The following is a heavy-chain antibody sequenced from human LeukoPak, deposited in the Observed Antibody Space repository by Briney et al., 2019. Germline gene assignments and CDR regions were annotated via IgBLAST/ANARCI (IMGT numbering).Heavy chain of an antibody. Sequence: ASVKVSCKASGYTFTNYYIHWVRQAPGHGLEWMGISNPSGDSTNYAQKFQGRVTMTRDTSTSTVYMDLSSLRSEDTAVYYCARVFGDYGIDYWGQGTLVTVSS. CDR2: SNPSGDST. J-gene: IGHJ4*02. CDR3: ARVFGDYGIDY. V-gene: IGHV1-46*01. CDR1: GYTFTNYY. D-gene: IGHD4-17*01.